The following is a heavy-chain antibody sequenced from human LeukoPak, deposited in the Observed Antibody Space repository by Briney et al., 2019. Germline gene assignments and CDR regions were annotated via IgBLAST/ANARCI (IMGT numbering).Heavy chain of an antibody. D-gene: IGHD5-12*01. V-gene: IGHV4-34*01. CDR2: INHSGST. CDR3: ARGSRWLRLHY. J-gene: IGHJ4*02. Sequence: ASETLSLTCAVYGGSFSGYYWSWIRQPLGKGLEWIGEINHSGSTNYNPSLKSRVTISVDTSKNQFSLKLSSVTAADTAVYYCARGSRWLRLHYWGQGTLVTVSS. CDR1: GGSFSGYY.